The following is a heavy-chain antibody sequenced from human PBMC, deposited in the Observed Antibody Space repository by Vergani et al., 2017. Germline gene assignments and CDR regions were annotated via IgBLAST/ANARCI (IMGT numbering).Heavy chain of an antibody. CDR1: GGSISSYY. D-gene: IGHD2-15*01. CDR2: IYYSGST. V-gene: IGHV4-59*01. CDR3: AREDCSGGSCYTNWFDP. Sequence: QVQLQESGPGLVKPSETLSLTCTVSGGSISSYYWSWIRQPPGRGLEWIGYIYYSGSTNYNPSLKSRVTISGDTSKNQFSLKLSSVTAADTAVYYCAREDCSGGSCYTNWFDPWGQGTLVTVSS. J-gene: IGHJ5*02.